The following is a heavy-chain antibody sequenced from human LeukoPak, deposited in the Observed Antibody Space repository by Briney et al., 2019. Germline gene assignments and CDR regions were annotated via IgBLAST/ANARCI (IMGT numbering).Heavy chain of an antibody. D-gene: IGHD3-9*01. CDR2: IYTGGRT. Sequence: SETLSLTCTVSGGYISSYYWSWIRQPAGKGLEWIGRIYTGGRTSYNPSLESRVTMSVVTSQNQFSLKMTSVTAADTAVYYCARDREDILTGYKNWFDPWGQGTLVTVSS. CDR3: ARDREDILTGYKNWFDP. CDR1: GGYISSYY. J-gene: IGHJ5*02. V-gene: IGHV4-4*07.